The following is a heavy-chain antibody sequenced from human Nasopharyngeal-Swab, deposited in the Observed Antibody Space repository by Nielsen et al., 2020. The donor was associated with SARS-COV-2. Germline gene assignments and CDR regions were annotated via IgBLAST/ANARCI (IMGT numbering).Heavy chain of an antibody. Sequence: SDTLSLTCTVSGDSIAYSTFYWGSIRQPPGKGLEWNGNIYYNGNTYQNPSLKSRVTISVDKSKNQFSLQLSSVTAADTAVYYCVRSSSWYYFDYWAQGTQVTVSS. CDR2: IYYNGNT. CDR3: VRSSSWYYFDY. D-gene: IGHD6-13*01. J-gene: IGHJ4*02. V-gene: IGHV4-39*01. CDR1: GDSIAYSTFY.